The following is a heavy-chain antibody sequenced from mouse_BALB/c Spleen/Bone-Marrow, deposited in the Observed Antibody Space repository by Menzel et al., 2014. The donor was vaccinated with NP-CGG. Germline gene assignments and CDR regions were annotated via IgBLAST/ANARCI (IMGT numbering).Heavy chain of an antibody. D-gene: IGHD1-1*02. CDR2: IYPSDSYT. Sequence: QVQLQQSGTDLVRPGASVKLSFKASGYTFTSYWINWVKQRPGQGLEWIGNIYPSDSYTNYNQKFKDKATLTVDKSSSTAYMHLSSPTSEDSAVYYCTRDDGGFAYWGQGTLVTVSA. J-gene: IGHJ3*01. CDR3: TRDDGGFAY. V-gene: IGHV1-69*02. CDR1: GYTFTSYW.